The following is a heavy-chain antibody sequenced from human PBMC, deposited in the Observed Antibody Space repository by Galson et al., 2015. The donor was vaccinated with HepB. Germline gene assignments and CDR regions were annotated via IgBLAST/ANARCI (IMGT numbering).Heavy chain of an antibody. V-gene: IGHV3-30*03. D-gene: IGHD3-3*01. CDR1: GFTFSSYG. CDR2: ISYDGSNK. Sequence: SLRLSCAASGFTFSSYGMHWVRQAPGKGLEWVAVISYDGSNKYYADSVKGQFTISRDNSKNTLYLQMNSLRAEDTAVYYCARAFNDFWSAIGYYYYYGMDVWGQGTTVTVSS. CDR3: ARAFNDFWSAIGYYYYYGMDV. J-gene: IGHJ6*02.